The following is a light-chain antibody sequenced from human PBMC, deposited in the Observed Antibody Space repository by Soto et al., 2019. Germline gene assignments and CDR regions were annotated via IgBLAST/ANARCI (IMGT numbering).Light chain of an antibody. Sequence: DIQMTQYPASLSASLGDSITITCRASQSIWSCVASYQQKPGKAPKRLIYAASSLQSGVPSRFRGSGYGTDFSLTIGSLQPEDFATYYCQQSNTTPRSFGQGTQLEIK. J-gene: IGKJ2*01. V-gene: IGKV1-39*01. CDR2: AAS. CDR3: QQSNTTPRS. CDR1: QSIWSC.